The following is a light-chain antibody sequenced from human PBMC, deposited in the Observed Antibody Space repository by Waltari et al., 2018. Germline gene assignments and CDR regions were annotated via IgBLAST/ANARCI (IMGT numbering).Light chain of an antibody. J-gene: IGLJ2*01. CDR2: DVT. Sequence: QSALTQPASVSGSPGQSFTISCSGVGSAVGASDYVSWHQHHPGKAPQVIIYDVTNRPSGVSDRFSASKSANTASLTISRLQPEDEADYYCSSQTLDGLVLFGGGTRLTVL. CDR1: GSAVGASDY. CDR3: SSQTLDGLVL. V-gene: IGLV2-14*03.